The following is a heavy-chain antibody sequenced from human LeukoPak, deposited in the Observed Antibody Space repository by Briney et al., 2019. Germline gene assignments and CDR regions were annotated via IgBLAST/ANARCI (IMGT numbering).Heavy chain of an antibody. Sequence: PSETLSLTCAVYGGSFSGYYWSWIRQPPGKGLEWIGEINHSGSTNYNPSLKSRVTISVDTSKNQFSLKLSSVTAADTAVYYCARVPDCSGGSCYNYYYMDVWGKGTTVTVSS. CDR1: GGSFSGYY. V-gene: IGHV4-34*01. CDR2: INHSGST. J-gene: IGHJ6*03. CDR3: ARVPDCSGGSCYNYYYMDV. D-gene: IGHD2-15*01.